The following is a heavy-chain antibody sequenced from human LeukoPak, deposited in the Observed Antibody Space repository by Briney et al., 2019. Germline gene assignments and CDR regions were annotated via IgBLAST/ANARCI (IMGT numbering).Heavy chain of an antibody. CDR1: GFTFSSYG. CDR3: AKDRKVSFRERSDYMDV. Sequence: PAGSLRLSCAASGFTFSSYGRHWVRQAPGKGLEWVAFIQYDGSDKFYADSVKGRFTISRDSSKNTLYLQMNSLRAEDTAVYYCAKDRKVSFRERSDYMDVWGKGTTVTVSS. V-gene: IGHV3-30*02. D-gene: IGHD1-1*01. CDR2: IQYDGSDK. J-gene: IGHJ6*03.